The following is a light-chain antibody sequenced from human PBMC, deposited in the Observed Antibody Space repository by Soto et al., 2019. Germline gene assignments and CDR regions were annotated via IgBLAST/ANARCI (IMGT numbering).Light chain of an antibody. CDR1: QSISNY. J-gene: IGKJ4*01. V-gene: IGKV1-5*03. CDR2: KAS. CDR3: QKYNTH. Sequence: DSQMTQSPSTLSASVGDRVTITCRASQSISNYLAWYQQKPGKAPKLLIYKASTLESGVPSRFSGSGSGTEVTLTISSLQPDDFATYYCQKYNTHFGGGTKVEMK.